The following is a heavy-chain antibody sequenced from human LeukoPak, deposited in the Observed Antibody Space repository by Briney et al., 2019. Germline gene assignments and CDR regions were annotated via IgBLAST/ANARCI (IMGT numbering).Heavy chain of an antibody. D-gene: IGHD3-9*01. Sequence: GGSLRLSCAASGFTFSSDGMHWVRQAPGKGLEWVAFIRYDGSNKYYADSVKGRFTISRDNSKNTLYLQMNSLRAEDTAVYYCAKEQATSLRYFDWSHFDYWGQGTLVTVSS. J-gene: IGHJ4*02. CDR3: AKEQATSLRYFDWSHFDY. CDR1: GFTFSSDG. V-gene: IGHV3-30*02. CDR2: IRYDGSNK.